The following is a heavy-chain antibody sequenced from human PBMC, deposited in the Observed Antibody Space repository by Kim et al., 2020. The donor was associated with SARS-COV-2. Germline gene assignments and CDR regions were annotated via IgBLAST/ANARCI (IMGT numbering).Heavy chain of an antibody. CDR2: ISWDGGST. V-gene: IGHV3-43D*03. CDR3: AKPYWVGATSPFDY. CDR1: GFTFDDYA. J-gene: IGHJ4*02. Sequence: GGSLRLSCAASGFTFDDYAMHWVRQAPGKGLEWVSLISWDGGSTYYADSVKGRFTISRDNSKNSLYLQMNSLRAEDTALYYCAKPYWVGATSPFDYWGQGTLVTVSS. D-gene: IGHD1-26*01.